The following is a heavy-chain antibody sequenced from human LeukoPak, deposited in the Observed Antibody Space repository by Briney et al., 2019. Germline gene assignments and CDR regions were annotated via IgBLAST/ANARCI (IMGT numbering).Heavy chain of an antibody. CDR2: INHSGST. D-gene: IGHD3-3*01. Sequence: RASETLSLTCAVYGGSFSGYYWSWIRQPPGKGLEWIGEINHSGSTNYNPSLKSRVTISVDTSKNQFSLKLSSVTAADTAVYYCGRGPLRFLGCFFFFDYWGQGPLVPVS. V-gene: IGHV4-34*01. CDR1: GGSFSGYY. J-gene: IGHJ4*02. CDR3: GRGPLRFLGCFFFFDY.